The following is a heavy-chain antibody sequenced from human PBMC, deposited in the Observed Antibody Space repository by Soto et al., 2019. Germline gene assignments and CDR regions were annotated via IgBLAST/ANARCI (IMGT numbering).Heavy chain of an antibody. V-gene: IGHV4-61*01. Sequence: QVQLQESGPGLVNPSETLSLTCAVAGVSVSSKIHHLTWIRQPPGKGLEWIGQSVNTNDSPTLKIRVTISGDTSKNQFSLGLRSVTAADTAVYYCAVYKEWGAGDGYWGQGTLVTVSS. CDR2: QSVNT. CDR1: GVSVSSKIHH. CDR3: AVYKEWGAGDGY. D-gene: IGHD7-27*01. J-gene: IGHJ4*02.